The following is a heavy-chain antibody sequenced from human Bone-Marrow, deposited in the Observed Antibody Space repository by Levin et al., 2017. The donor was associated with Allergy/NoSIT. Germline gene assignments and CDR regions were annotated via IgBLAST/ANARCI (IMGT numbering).Heavy chain of an antibody. CDR3: ARSFFWEDTSGWYWWFDP. V-gene: IGHV6-1*01. J-gene: IGHJ5*02. CDR1: GDSVSSTSVA. Sequence: SQTLSLTCAISGDSVSSTSVAWNWIRQSPSRGLEWLGRTYYRFKWYSDYAVSVKSRISINPDTSRNQFSLQLNSVTPEDTAVYYCARSFFWEDTSGWYWWFDPWGQGTQVTVSS. D-gene: IGHD6-19*01. CDR2: TYYRFKWYS.